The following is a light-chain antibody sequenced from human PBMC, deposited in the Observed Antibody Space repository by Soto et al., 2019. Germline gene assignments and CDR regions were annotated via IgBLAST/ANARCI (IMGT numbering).Light chain of an antibody. CDR1: QSVSSN. Sequence: EIVMTQSPATLSVSPGERATLYCRASQSVSSNLAWYQQKLGQAPRLLIFGASSRATGIPGRFSGSGSGTDFTLTISSLQPEEFAVYYCQQYDNWPPRNTFGQGTKLEIK. CDR3: QQYDNWPPRNT. V-gene: IGKV3-15*01. J-gene: IGKJ2*01. CDR2: GAS.